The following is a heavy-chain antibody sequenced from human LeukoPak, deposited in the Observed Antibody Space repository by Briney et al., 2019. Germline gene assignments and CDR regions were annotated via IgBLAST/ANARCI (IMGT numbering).Heavy chain of an antibody. V-gene: IGHV4-59*08. CDR1: GGSISSYY. J-gene: IGHJ4*02. CDR2: IYYSGST. CDR3: ARHPSGYSYGRD. Sequence: PSETLSLTCTVSGGSISSYYWSWIRQPPVKGLEWIGYIYYSGSTNYNPSLKSRVTISVDTSKNQFSLKLSSVTAADTAVYYCARHPSGYSYGRDWGQGTLVTVSS. D-gene: IGHD5-18*01.